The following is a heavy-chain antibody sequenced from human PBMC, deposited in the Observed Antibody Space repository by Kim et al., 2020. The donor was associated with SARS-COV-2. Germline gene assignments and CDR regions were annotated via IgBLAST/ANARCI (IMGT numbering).Heavy chain of an antibody. V-gene: IGHV3-15*01. J-gene: IGHJ6*02. D-gene: IGHD2-2*01. Sequence: APVKGRFTISRDDSKNTLYLQMNSLKTEDTAVYYCTTYCSSTSCYDMDVWGQGTTVTVSS. CDR3: TTYCSSTSCYDMDV.